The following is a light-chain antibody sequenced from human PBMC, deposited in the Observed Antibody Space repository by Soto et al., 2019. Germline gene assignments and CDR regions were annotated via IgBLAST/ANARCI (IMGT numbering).Light chain of an antibody. V-gene: IGKV3-20*01. CDR3: PHSAHSLYP. CDR2: GAS. CDR1: QSLSSGH. Sequence: LRHSAGTLSLSPSDGAALSCRAGQSLSSGHLAWYQQKPGEAPRLLIYGASSRTTGNPDRFSGSGSGTDFTLTISRLQPEDCAVYYCPHSAHSLYPFGQET. J-gene: IGKJ1*01.